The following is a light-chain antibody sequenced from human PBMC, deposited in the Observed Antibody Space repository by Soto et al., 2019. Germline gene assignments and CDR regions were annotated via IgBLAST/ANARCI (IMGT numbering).Light chain of an antibody. J-gene: IGKJ2*01. CDR2: GAS. V-gene: IGKV3-20*01. CDR3: QQFGTSPLYT. CDR1: QTFGSTY. Sequence: ESVLTQSQGTLSLSPGERVTLSCRASQTFGSTYLAWYQQRPGQSPRLLIYGASRRASGIPDRFRGSGSGTDFTLTISRLEPEDFAVYYCQQFGTSPLYTFDQGTKLEIK.